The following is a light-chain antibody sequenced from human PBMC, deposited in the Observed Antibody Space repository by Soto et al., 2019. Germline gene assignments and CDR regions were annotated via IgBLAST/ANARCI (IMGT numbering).Light chain of an antibody. CDR2: DAS. Sequence: EVVLTQSPATLSLSPGERATLSCRAIQSVDIYLAWYQQKPGQAPRLLIYDASNRATGTPARFSGSGSGTDFTLTISSLEPEDFAVYCCQQRKNWPPLTFGGGTRVEIK. CDR3: QQRKNWPPLT. V-gene: IGKV3-11*01. J-gene: IGKJ4*01. CDR1: QSVDIY.